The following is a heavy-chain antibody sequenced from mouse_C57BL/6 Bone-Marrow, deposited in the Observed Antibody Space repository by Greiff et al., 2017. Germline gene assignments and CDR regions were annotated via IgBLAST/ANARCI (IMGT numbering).Heavy chain of an antibody. V-gene: IGHV7-3*01. CDR1: GFTFTDYY. J-gene: IGHJ3*01. D-gene: IGHD1-1*01. CDR3: ARFYGSSFPWFAY. Sequence: EVKLVESGGGLVQPGGSLSLSCAASGFTFTDYYMSWVRQPPGKALEWLGFIRNKANGYTTEYSASVKGRFTISRDNSQSILYLQMNALRAEDSATYYCARFYGSSFPWFAYWGQGTLVTVSA. CDR2: IRNKANGYTT.